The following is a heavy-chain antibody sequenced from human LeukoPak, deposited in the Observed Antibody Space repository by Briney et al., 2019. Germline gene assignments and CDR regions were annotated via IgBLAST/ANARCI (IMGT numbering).Heavy chain of an antibody. V-gene: IGHV4-31*03. CDR1: GGSDSSGGYY. J-gene: IGHJ4*02. CDR3: ARAPQSYSFDY. Sequence: SQTLSLTCTVSGGSDSSGGYYWSWIRQHPGKGLEWIGYIYYSGSTYYNPSLKSRVTISKHTSKNQFSLKLSSVTAADTAVYYCARAPQSYSFDYWGQGTLVTVSS. CDR2: IYYSGST.